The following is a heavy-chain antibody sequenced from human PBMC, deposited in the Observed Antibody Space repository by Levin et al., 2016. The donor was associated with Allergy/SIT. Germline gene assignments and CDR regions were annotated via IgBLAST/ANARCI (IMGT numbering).Heavy chain of an antibody. CDR1: GFTFSSYG. CDR3: PRGFSSFDY. Sequence: GGSLRLSCAASGFTFSSYGMHWVRQAPGKGLEWVAVISYDGSNKYYADSVKGRFTISRDNSKNTLYLQMNSLRAEDTAVYYCPRGFSSFDYWGQGTLVTVSS. J-gene: IGHJ4*02. D-gene: IGHD6-6*01. CDR2: ISYDGSNK. V-gene: IGHV3-30*03.